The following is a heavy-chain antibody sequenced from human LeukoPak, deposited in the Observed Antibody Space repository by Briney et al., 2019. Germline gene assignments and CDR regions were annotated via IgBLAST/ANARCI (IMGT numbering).Heavy chain of an antibody. CDR2: ISSSSSYI. J-gene: IGHJ4*02. Sequence: GGSLRLSCAAPGFTSSSYTMNWVRQAPGKGLEWVSSISSSSSYIYYADSVKGRFTISRDNAKSSLYLEMNSLRAEDTAIYYCASRVVGARFDYWGQGTLVTVSS. CDR1: GFTSSSYT. D-gene: IGHD1-26*01. V-gene: IGHV3-21*01. CDR3: ASRVVGARFDY.